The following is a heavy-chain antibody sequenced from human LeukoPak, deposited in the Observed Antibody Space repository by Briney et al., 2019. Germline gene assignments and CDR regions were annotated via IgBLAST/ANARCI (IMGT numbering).Heavy chain of an antibody. CDR3: ARGRSYYDSSGYSWFDP. V-gene: IGHV6-1*01. CDR2: TYYRSKWYN. Sequence: SQTLSLTCAISGDSVSSNSAAWNCIRQSPSRGLEWLGRTYYRSKWYNDYAVSVKSRITINPDTSKNQFSLQLNSVTPEDTAVYYCARGRSYYDSSGYSWFDPWGQGTLVTVSS. J-gene: IGHJ5*02. CDR1: GDSVSSNSAA. D-gene: IGHD3-22*01.